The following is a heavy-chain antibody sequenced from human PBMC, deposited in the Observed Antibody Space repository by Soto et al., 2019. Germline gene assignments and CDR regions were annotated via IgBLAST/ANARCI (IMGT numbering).Heavy chain of an antibody. CDR3: AKGQNSGTYRFYFDY. Sequence: GGSLRLSCAASGITLSSYAMSWVRQAPGKGPEWVSGISASGGSTSYADSVKGRYTISRDNSKNTLYLQMNSLRADDTAVYHCAKGQNSGTYRFYFDYWGQGALVTVSS. CDR1: GITLSSYA. D-gene: IGHD1-26*01. CDR2: ISASGGST. J-gene: IGHJ4*02. V-gene: IGHV3-23*01.